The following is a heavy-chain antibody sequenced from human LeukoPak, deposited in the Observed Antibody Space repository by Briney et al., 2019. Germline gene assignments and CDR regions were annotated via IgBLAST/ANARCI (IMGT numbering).Heavy chain of an antibody. CDR1: GFTFSSYG. D-gene: IGHD6-13*01. CDR3: AKLGPEKSLYSSSFIDY. CDR2: IWYDGSYK. V-gene: IGHV3-33*03. Sequence: GRSLRLSCVASGFTFSSYGMQWVRQAPGKGLEWVAVIWYDGSYKHYADSVKGRFDISRENPKNTLYLQMDSLRAEDTAVDYCAKLGPEKSLYSSSFIDYWGQGTLVTVFS. J-gene: IGHJ4*02.